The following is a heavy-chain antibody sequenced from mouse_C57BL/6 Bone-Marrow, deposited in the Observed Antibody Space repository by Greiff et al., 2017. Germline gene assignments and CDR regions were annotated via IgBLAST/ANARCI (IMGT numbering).Heavy chain of an antibody. J-gene: IGHJ2*01. V-gene: IGHV1-69*01. CDR3: ARSGTWDYFDY. D-gene: IGHD4-1*01. Sequence: QVQLKQPGAELVMPGASVKLSCKASGYTFTSYWMHWVKQRPGQGLEWIGEIDPSDSYTNYNQKFKGKSTLTVDKSSSTAYMQLSSLTSEDSAVYYCARSGTWDYFDYWGQGTTLTVSS. CDR1: GYTFTSYW. CDR2: IDPSDSYT.